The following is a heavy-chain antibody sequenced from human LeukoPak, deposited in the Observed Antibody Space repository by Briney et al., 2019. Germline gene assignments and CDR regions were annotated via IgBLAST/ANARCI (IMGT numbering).Heavy chain of an antibody. V-gene: IGHV3-48*03. CDR1: KVTFSSYE. J-gene: IGHJ4*02. D-gene: IGHD3-22*01. CDR2: ISSSGSTI. Sequence: GGSLRLSCAASKVTFSSYEMNWVRQAPGKGLEWVSYISSSGSTIYYADSVEGRFTISRDNVKKSLYLEMNSLRAEDTAVYYCARSRYDSSGYYGIIGDWGQGTLVTVSS. CDR3: ARSRYDSSGYYGIIGD.